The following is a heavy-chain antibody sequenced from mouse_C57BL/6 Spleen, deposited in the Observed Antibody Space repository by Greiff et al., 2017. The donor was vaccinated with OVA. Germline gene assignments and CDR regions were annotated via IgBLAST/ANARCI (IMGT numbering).Heavy chain of an antibody. Sequence: LVESGPELVKPGASVKISCKASGYSFTDYNMNWVKQSNGKSLEWIGVINPNYGTTSYNQKFKGKATLTVDQSSSTAYMQLNSLTSEDSAVYYCARRVYDYVYYYAMDYWGQGTSVTVSS. V-gene: IGHV1-39*01. CDR3: ARRVYDYVYYYAMDY. CDR2: INPNYGTT. D-gene: IGHD2-4*01. CDR1: GYSFTDYN. J-gene: IGHJ4*01.